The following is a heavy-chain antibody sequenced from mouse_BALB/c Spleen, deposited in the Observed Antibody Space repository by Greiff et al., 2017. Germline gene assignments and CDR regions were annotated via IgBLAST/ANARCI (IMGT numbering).Heavy chain of an antibody. Sequence: EVQLVESGGGLVQPGGSRKLSCAASGFTFSSFGMHWVRQAPEKGLEWVAYISSGSRTIYYADTVKGRFTISRDNPKNTLFLQMTSLRSEDTAMYYCARWGTTSAMDYWGQGTSVTVSS. V-gene: IGHV5-17*02. J-gene: IGHJ4*01. D-gene: IGHD1-1*01. CDR1: GFTFSSFG. CDR2: ISSGSRTI. CDR3: ARWGTTSAMDY.